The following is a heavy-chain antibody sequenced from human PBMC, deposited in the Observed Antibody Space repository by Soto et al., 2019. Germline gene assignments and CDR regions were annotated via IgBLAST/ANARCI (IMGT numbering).Heavy chain of an antibody. CDR3: ARGSGTDYYYYGMDV. CDR1: GGTFSSYA. CDR2: IIPIFGTA. Sequence: ASVKVSRKASGGTFSSYAISWVRQAPGQGLEWMGGIIPIFGTANYAQKFQGRVTITADKSTSTAYMELSSLRSEDTAVYYCARGSGTDYYYYGMDVWGQGTTVPVSS. J-gene: IGHJ6*02. V-gene: IGHV1-69*06. D-gene: IGHD3-10*01.